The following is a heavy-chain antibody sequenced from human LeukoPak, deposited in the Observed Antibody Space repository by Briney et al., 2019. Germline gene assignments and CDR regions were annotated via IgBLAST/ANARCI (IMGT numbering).Heavy chain of an antibody. CDR2: IYTSGST. CDR1: GGSISSGSYY. J-gene: IGHJ6*02. V-gene: IGHV4-61*02. CDR3: ATSYDIFRYYGVDV. Sequence: SQTLSLTCTVSGGSISSGSYYWSWIRQPAGKGLEWIGRIYTSGSTNYNPSLKSRVTMSVDTSKNQFSLKLSSVTAADTAVYYCATSYDIFRYYGVDVWGQGTTVTVSS. D-gene: IGHD1-1*01.